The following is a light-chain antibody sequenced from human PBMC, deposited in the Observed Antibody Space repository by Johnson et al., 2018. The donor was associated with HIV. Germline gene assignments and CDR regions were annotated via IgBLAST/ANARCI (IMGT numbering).Light chain of an antibody. J-gene: IGLJ1*01. CDR1: DSDIGNNY. Sequence: QSVLTQPPSVSAAPGQKVTISCFGSDSDIGNNYVSWYQQLPGTAPKLLIYYNNKRPSGIPDRFSGSKSGTSATLGITGLQTGDEADYYCETWDSSLSGVVGTGTKVTVL. CDR2: YNN. V-gene: IGLV1-51*01. CDR3: ETWDSSLSGV.